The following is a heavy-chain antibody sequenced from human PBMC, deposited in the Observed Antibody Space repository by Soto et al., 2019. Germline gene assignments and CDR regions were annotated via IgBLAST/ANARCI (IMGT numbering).Heavy chain of an antibody. V-gene: IGHV3-7*01. D-gene: IGHD2-15*01. CDR3: ARDDGVVVVAADAFDI. Sequence: GGSLRLSCAASGFTFSSDWMSWVRQAPGKGLEWVANIKQDGSEKYYVDSVKGRFTISRDNAKNSLYLQMNSLRAEDTAVYYCARDDGVVVVAADAFDIWGQGTMVTVSS. CDR1: GFTFSSDW. CDR2: IKQDGSEK. J-gene: IGHJ3*02.